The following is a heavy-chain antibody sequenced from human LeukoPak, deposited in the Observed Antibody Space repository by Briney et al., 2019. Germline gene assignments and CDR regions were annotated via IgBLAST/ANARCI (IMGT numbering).Heavy chain of an antibody. D-gene: IGHD5-18*01. CDR2: ISWNSGSI. Sequence: GRSLRLSCAASGFTFDDYAMHWIRQAPGKGLEWVSGISWNSGSICYADSVKGRFTISRDNAKNSLYLQMNSLRAEDTALYYCAKGKRIQLWLTFDYWGQGTLVTVSS. V-gene: IGHV3-9*01. CDR3: AKGKRIQLWLTFDY. CDR1: GFTFDDYA. J-gene: IGHJ4*02.